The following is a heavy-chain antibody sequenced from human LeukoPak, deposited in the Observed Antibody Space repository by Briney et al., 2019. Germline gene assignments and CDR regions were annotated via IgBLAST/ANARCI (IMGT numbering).Heavy chain of an antibody. CDR1: GFTFSSYW. J-gene: IGHJ3*02. Sequence: PGGSLRLSCAASGFTFSSYWMSWVRQAPGKGLEWVANIKQDGSEKYYVDSVKGRFTISRDNAKNSLYLQMNSLRAEDTAVYYCAKGLVEMATIRSDAFDIWGQGTMVTVSS. CDR3: AKGLVEMATIRSDAFDI. V-gene: IGHV3-7*03. D-gene: IGHD5-24*01. CDR2: IKQDGSEK.